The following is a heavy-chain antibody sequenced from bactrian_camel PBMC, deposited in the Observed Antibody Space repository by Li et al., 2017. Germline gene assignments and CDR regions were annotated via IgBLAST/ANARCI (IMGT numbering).Heavy chain of an antibody. CDR3: AASGTYARYPLQEGEYKF. CDR2: IYSGGVTT. D-gene: IGHD1*01. CDR1: GYTYSFNC. Sequence: QVQLVESGGGSVQAGGSRRLSCTVSGYTYSFNCMGWFRQAPGKQREGVATIYSGGVTTYYADSVNGRFTISQDNAKNEVFLQMDNLKPEDTAMYYCAASGTYARYPLQEGEYKFWGQGTQVTVS. J-gene: IGHJ4*01. V-gene: IGHV3S54*01.